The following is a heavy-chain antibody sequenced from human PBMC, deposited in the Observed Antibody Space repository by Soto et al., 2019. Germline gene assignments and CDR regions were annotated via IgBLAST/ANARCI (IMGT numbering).Heavy chain of an antibody. CDR2: IYSGGST. J-gene: IGHJ6*02. V-gene: IGHV3-53*01. Sequence: GGSLRLSCAASGFTASSNYMSWVRQAPGKGLEWVSVIYSGGSTYYADSVRGRFTISRDNSKNTLYLQMKSLRAEDTAVYYCARDPPATRHGMDVWGQGTTVTVSS. CDR1: GFTASSNY. CDR3: ARDPPATRHGMDV.